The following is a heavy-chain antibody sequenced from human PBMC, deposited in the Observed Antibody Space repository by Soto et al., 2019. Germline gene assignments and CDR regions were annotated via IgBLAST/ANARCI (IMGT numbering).Heavy chain of an antibody. CDR2: IYSGGST. J-gene: IGHJ6*02. V-gene: IGHV3-53*01. Sequence: GGSLRLSCAASGFTASSNYMSWVRQAPGKGLEWVSVIYSGGSTYYADSVRGRFTISRDNSKNTLYLQMKSLRAEDTAVYYCARDPPATRHGMDVWGQGTTVTVSS. CDR1: GFTASSNY. CDR3: ARDPPATRHGMDV.